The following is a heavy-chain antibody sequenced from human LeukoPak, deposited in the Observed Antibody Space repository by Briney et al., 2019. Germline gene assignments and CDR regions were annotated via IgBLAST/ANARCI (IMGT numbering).Heavy chain of an antibody. J-gene: IGHJ3*02. CDR3: ATSVVVVVRRAFHI. Sequence: ASVKVSCKASGYTFTSYDINWVRQATGQGLEWMGWMNPNSGNTGYAQKFQGIVTMTRNTSISTAYMELSSLRSEDTAVYYCATSVVVVVRRAFHIWGQGTMVTVSS. CDR2: MNPNSGNT. CDR1: GYTFTSYD. D-gene: IGHD2-15*01. V-gene: IGHV1-8*01.